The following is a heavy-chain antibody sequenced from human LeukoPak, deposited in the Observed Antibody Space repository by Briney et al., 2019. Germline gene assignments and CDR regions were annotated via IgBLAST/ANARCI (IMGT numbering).Heavy chain of an antibody. CDR3: ARYCSSTSCYGGVYYYYYGMDV. D-gene: IGHD2-2*01. CDR2: MNPNSGNT. CDR1: GYTFTSYD. V-gene: IGHV1-8*01. J-gene: IGHJ6*02. Sequence: GASVKVSCKASGYTFTSYDINWVRQATGQGLEWLGWMNPNSGNTGYAQKFQGRVTMTRNTSISTAYMELSSLRSEDTAVYYCARYCSSTSCYGGVYYYYYGMDVWGQGTTVTVSS.